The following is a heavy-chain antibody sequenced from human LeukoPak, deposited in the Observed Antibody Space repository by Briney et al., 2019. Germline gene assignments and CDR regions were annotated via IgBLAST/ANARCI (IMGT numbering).Heavy chain of an antibody. CDR3: AREGGGYSGYDLSYFDY. Sequence: GGSLRLSCAASGFTFSSYWMHWVRQAPGKGRVWVSRINSDGSSTSYADSVKGRFTIYRDNPKNTLYLQMNRLRAEDTAVYYCAREGGGYSGYDLSYFDYWGQGTLVTVSS. CDR1: GFTFSSYW. D-gene: IGHD5-12*01. J-gene: IGHJ4*02. V-gene: IGHV3-74*01. CDR2: INSDGSST.